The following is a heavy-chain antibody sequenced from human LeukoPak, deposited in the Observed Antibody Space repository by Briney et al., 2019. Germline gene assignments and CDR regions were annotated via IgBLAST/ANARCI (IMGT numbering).Heavy chain of an antibody. CDR1: RYTFTGYY. J-gene: IGHJ4*02. D-gene: IGHD6-13*01. CDR3: ARGGWEAAAHFDY. CDR2: INPNSGGT. V-gene: IGHV1-2*02. Sequence: GASVKVSCKASRYTFTGYYMHWVRQAPGQGLEWMGWINPNSGGTNYAQKFQGRVTMTRDTSISTAYMEPSRLRSDDTAVYYCARGGWEAAAHFDYWGQGTLVTVSS.